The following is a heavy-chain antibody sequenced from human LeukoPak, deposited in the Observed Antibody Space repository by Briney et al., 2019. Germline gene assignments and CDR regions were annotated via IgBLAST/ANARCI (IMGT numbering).Heavy chain of an antibody. V-gene: IGHV4-39*01. J-gene: IGHJ3*02. D-gene: IGHD6-13*01. CDR2: IYYSGST. Sequence: SETLSLTCTVSGGSISSSSYYWGWIRQPPGKGLEWIGSIYYSGSTYYNPSLKSRVTISVDTSKNQFSLKLSSVTAADTAVYYCASQYSSRTHASDIWGQGTMVTVSS. CDR1: GGSISSSSYY. CDR3: ASQYSSRTHASDI.